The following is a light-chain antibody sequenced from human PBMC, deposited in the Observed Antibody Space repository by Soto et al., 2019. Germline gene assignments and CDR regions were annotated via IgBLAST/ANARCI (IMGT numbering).Light chain of an antibody. V-gene: IGKV1-5*01. Sequence: DIQMTQSPSTLSASVGDRVTITCRASQSISRSLAWYQQKPGKAPNLLIYDASSLESGVPSRFSGSGFGTEFTLTISSLQPDDFATYYCQHYHSYFLTFGPGTTVYIK. CDR1: QSISRS. J-gene: IGKJ3*01. CDR3: QHYHSYFLT. CDR2: DAS.